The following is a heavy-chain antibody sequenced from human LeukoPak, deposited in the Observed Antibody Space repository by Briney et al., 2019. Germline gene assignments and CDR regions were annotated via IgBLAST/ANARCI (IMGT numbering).Heavy chain of an antibody. CDR2: IYPGDSDT. CDR3: ARTVVVVAANDAFDI. V-gene: IGHV5-51*01. J-gene: IGHJ3*02. Sequence: GESLKISCKGSGYSFTSYWIGWVRQMPGKGLEWMGIIYPGDSDTRYSPSLQGQVTISADKSISTAYLQWSSLKASDTAMYYCARTVVVVAANDAFDICGQGTMVTVSS. D-gene: IGHD2-15*01. CDR1: GYSFTSYW.